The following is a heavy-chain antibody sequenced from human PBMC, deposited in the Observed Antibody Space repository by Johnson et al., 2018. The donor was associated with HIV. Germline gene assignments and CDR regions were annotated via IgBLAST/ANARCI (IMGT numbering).Heavy chain of an antibody. Sequence: QVQLVESGGGVVQPGRSLRLSCAASGFTFSSYGMHWVRQAPGKGLEWVAFIRYDGSNKYYADSVKGRFTISRDNSKNTLYLQMNSLRAEDTATYYCAKDMRIAARPAVGAFDIWGQGTMVTVSS. CDR3: AKDMRIAARPAVGAFDI. J-gene: IGHJ3*02. CDR2: IRYDGSNK. D-gene: IGHD6-6*01. V-gene: IGHV3-30*02. CDR1: GFTFSSYG.